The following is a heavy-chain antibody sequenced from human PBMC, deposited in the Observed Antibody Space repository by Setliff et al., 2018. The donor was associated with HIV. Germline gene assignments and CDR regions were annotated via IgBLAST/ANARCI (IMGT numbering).Heavy chain of an antibody. D-gene: IGHD3-22*01. CDR3: AKASRGEYYDNSGFFVTYFDN. Sequence: SETLSLTCSISGYSISSYYWSWIRQPAGKGLEWIGRIYTSGSTNYNPSLKSRVTMSVDTSKNQFSLKLSSVTAADTAVYYCAKASRGEYYDNSGFFVTYFDNWGQGKLVTVSS. J-gene: IGHJ4*02. V-gene: IGHV4-4*07. CDR2: IYTSGST. CDR1: GYSISSYY.